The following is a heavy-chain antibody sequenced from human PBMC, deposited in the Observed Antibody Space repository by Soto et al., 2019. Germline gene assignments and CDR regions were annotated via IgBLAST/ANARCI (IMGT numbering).Heavy chain of an antibody. V-gene: IGHV5-51*01. D-gene: IGHD3-22*01. CDR2: IYPGDSDT. CDR1: GYSFTSYW. CDR3: ASTPYYYDSSGYYLYY. Sequence: PGESLKISCKGSGYSFTSYWIGWVRQMPGKGLEWMGIIYPGDSDTRYSPSFQGQVTISADKSISTAYLQWSSLKASDTAMYYCASTPYYYDSSGYYLYYWGQGTLVTVSS. J-gene: IGHJ4*02.